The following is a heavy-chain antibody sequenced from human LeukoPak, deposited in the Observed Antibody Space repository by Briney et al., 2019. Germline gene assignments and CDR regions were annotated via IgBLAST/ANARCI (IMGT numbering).Heavy chain of an antibody. CDR1: GFTFSSYA. J-gene: IGHJ6*02. Sequence: GGSLRLSCAASGFTFSSYAMSWVRQAPGKGLEWVSGISGSGGSTYSADSVKGRFTVSRDNSKNTLYLQMNSLRAEDTAVYYCAKGVGYGGYPYYYYYGMDVWGQGTTVTVSS. CDR3: AKGVGYGGYPYYYYYGMDV. V-gene: IGHV3-23*01. CDR2: ISGSGGST. D-gene: IGHD5-12*01.